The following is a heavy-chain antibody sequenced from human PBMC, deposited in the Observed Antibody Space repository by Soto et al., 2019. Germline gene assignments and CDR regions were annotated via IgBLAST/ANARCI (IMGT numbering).Heavy chain of an antibody. V-gene: IGHV1-2*02. J-gene: IGHJ6*02. CDR3: ARGGSSSWPYYYGMDA. CDR2: INPNSGDT. D-gene: IGHD2-15*01. Sequence: GASVKVSCKASGYTFSGYYIHWVRQAPGQGLEWVGWINPNSGDTTYAQKFQGRVTVTRDTSISTAYMDLSSLTSDDTAVYYCARGGSSSWPYYYGMDAWGQGITVTVSS. CDR1: GYTFSGYY.